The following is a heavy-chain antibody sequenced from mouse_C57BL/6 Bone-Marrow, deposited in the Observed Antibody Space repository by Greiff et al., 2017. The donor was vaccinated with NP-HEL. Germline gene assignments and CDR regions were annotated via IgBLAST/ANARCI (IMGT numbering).Heavy chain of an antibody. CDR3: ARQDGYHYYAMDY. CDR1: GFTFSDYG. Sequence: EVKLEESGGGLVQPGGSLKLSCAASGFTFSDYGMAWVRQAPRKGPEWVAFISNLAYSIYYADTVTGRFTISRENAKNTLYLEMSSLRSEDTAMYYCARQDGYHYYAMDYWGQGTSVTVSS. V-gene: IGHV5-15*04. CDR2: ISNLAYSI. J-gene: IGHJ4*01. D-gene: IGHD2-3*01.